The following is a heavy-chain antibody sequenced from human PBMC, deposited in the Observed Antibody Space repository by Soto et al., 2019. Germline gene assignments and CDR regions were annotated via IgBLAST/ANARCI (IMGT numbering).Heavy chain of an antibody. CDR1: GFFFSSYT. D-gene: IGHD6-19*01. V-gene: IGHV3-23*01. CDR3: AKARDQQWVRLSCDY. J-gene: IGHJ4*02. Sequence: EVQLLESGGGLVQPGGSLRLSCVGSGFFFSSYTMTWVRQAPGKGLEWVSSFSATSENTYYADSVRGRFTISRDNSKNTLFLQMNSLTAEDTAMYYCAKARDQQWVRLSCDYCGQGILVIVSS. CDR2: FSATSENT.